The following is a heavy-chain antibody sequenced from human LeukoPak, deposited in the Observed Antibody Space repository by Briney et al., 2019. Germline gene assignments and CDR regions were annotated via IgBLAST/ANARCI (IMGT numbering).Heavy chain of an antibody. V-gene: IGHV4-59*12. CDR2: IYYSGST. CDR1: GGSIRSYY. CDR3: ARDRWSDYDY. Sequence: PSETLSLTCTVSGGSIRSYYWSRIRQPPGKGLEWIAYIYYSGSTNYNPSLKSRVTMSVDTSKNQFSLKLSSVTAADTAVYYCARDRWSDYDYWGQGTLVTVSS. J-gene: IGHJ4*02. D-gene: IGHD3-3*01.